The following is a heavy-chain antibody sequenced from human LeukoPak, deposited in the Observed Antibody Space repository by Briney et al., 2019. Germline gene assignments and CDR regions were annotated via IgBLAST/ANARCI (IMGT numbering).Heavy chain of an antibody. CDR2: INPNSGGT. V-gene: IGHV1-2*02. CDR1: GYTFTGYY. Sequence: ASVKVSCKASGYTFTGYYMHWVRQAPGQGLEWMGWINPNSGGTNYAQKFQGRVTMTRDTSISTAYMELSRLRSDDTAVYYCARAIAVAGLGWFDPWGQGTLVTVSS. D-gene: IGHD6-19*01. CDR3: ARAIAVAGLGWFDP. J-gene: IGHJ5*02.